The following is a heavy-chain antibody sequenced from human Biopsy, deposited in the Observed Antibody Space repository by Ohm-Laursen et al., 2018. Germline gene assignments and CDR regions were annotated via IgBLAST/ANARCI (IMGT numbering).Heavy chain of an antibody. CDR3: ATKLTGYFHH. CDR1: GGTFSNYG. CDR2: NIPILGTG. D-gene: IGHD3-9*01. Sequence: SVKVSCKAPGGTFSNYGVNWVRQAPGQGLEWLGGNIPILGTGNYAQKFLDRVTVAADTSTSTATMELRSLRSDDTAMYYCATKLTGYFHHWGQGTLVIVSS. J-gene: IGHJ1*01. V-gene: IGHV1-69*06.